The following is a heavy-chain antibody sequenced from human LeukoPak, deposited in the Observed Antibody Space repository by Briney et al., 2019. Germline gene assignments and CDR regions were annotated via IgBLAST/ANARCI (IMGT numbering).Heavy chain of an antibody. CDR1: GGSVNSGSYF. Sequence: PSETLSLTCTVSGGSVNSGSYFWSWIRQPPGKGLEWIGYIQNSARTNYNPSLESRVTISVDSSKDQFSLRLSSVTAAGTAVYYCATDYSNFYGMDVWGQGTTVTVSS. J-gene: IGHJ6*02. CDR3: ATDYSNFYGMDV. CDR2: IQNSART. V-gene: IGHV4-61*01. D-gene: IGHD4-11*01.